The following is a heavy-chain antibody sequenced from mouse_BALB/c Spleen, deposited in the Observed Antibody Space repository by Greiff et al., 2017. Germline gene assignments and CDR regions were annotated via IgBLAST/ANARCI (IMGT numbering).Heavy chain of an antibody. V-gene: IGHV1-9*01. D-gene: IGHD3-3*01. CDR2: ILPGSGST. Sequence: QVQLQQSGAELMKPGASVKISCKATGYTFSSYWIEWVKQRPGHGLEWIGEILPGSGSTNYNEKFKGKATFTADTSSNTAYMQLSSLTSEDSAVYYCARWGWEFAYWGQGTLVTVSA. CDR1: GYTFSSYW. CDR3: ARWGWEFAY. J-gene: IGHJ3*01.